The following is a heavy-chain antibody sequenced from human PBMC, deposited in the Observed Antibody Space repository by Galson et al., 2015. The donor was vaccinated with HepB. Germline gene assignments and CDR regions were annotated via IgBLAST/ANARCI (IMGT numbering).Heavy chain of an antibody. CDR2: ITSSSSHT. Sequence: LRLSCAASGFTFSDYYMSWIRQAPGKGLEWVSYITSSSSHTNYADSVRGRFTISRDNAKNSLYLQMNNLRAEDTAVYYCARGRYSSSTPEDYWGQGTLVTVSS. J-gene: IGHJ4*02. CDR3: ARGRYSSSTPEDY. V-gene: IGHV3-11*06. CDR1: GFTFSDYY. D-gene: IGHD6-6*01.